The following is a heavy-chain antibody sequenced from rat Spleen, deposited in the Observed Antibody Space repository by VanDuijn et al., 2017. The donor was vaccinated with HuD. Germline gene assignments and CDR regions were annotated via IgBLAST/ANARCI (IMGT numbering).Heavy chain of an antibody. Sequence: EVQLVESGGRLVQPGGSLKLSCVASGFTFNNYWMSWLRQAPGKGLEWIASITNTGGTFSYPDSVKGRFTISRDNAQNTLYLQMNSLRSEDTATYYCAKGVADYWGQGVMVTVSS. CDR2: ITNTGGTF. CDR3: AKGVADY. CDR1: GFTFNNYW. J-gene: IGHJ2*01. V-gene: IGHV5-31*01.